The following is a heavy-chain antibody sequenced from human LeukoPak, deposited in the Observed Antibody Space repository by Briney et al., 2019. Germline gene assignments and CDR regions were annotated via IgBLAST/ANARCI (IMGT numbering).Heavy chain of an antibody. J-gene: IGHJ6*02. V-gene: IGHV5-51*01. CDR3: ARPTSPGYYYDGMDV. CDR1: GYSFTSYW. D-gene: IGHD1-1*01. CDR2: IYPGDSDT. Sequence: GESPKIPCKGSGYSFTSYWVAWVRQMPGKGLEWMGIIYPGDSDTRYSPSFRGQVSISADRSINTAYLQCSSLKASDTAMYYCARPTSPGYYYDGMDVWGQGTTVTVPS.